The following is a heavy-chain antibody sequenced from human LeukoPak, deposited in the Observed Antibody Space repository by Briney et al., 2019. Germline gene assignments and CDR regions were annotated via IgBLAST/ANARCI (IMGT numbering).Heavy chain of an antibody. CDR3: AREDTFTPFSY. Sequence: PGGSLRLSCAASGFTFSSYEMNWVRQAPGKGLEWVSVIYSGGSTYYADSVKGRFTISRHNSKNTLYLQMNSLRAEDTAVYYCAREDTFTPFSYWGQGTLVTVSS. CDR2: IYSGGST. V-gene: IGHV3-53*01. CDR1: GFTFSSYE. J-gene: IGHJ4*02. D-gene: IGHD5-18*01.